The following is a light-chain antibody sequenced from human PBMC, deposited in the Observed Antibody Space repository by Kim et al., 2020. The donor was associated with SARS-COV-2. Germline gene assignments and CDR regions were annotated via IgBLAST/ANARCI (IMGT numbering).Light chain of an antibody. CDR3: QQRGNWPYT. V-gene: IGKV3-11*01. J-gene: IGKJ2*01. CDR1: QSVSNY. Sequence: SLSPGERATLSCRAMQSVSNYLAWYQQKPGQAPRLLIYDASNRATGIPARFSGSGSGKDFTLTISSLEPEDFAVYYCQQRGNWPYTFGPGTKLEI. CDR2: DAS.